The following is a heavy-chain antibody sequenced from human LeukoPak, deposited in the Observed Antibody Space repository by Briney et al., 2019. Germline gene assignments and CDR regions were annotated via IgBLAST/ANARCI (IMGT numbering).Heavy chain of an antibody. CDR1: GFTFSKYW. J-gene: IGHJ4*02. D-gene: IGHD4-23*01. Sequence: PGGSLRLSCAASGFTFSKYWMTWVRQAPGKGLEWVANINQGGSEKNYVDSVRGRFTISRDNAKNSLYLHMNSLRADDTALYYCTKDLRYYYADNHSEMDEHDYWGQGTLVTVSS. CDR3: TKDLRYYYADNHSEMDEHDY. CDR2: INQGGSEK. V-gene: IGHV3-7*01.